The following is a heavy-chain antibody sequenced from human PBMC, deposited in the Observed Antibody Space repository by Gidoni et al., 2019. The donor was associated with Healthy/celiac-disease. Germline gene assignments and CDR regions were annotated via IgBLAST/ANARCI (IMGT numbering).Heavy chain of an antibody. D-gene: IGHD5-18*01. V-gene: IGHV4-34*01. J-gene: IGHJ4*02. CDR3: ARAYSYEFDY. CDR1: GGSFSGYY. Sequence: QVQLQQWGAGLLKPSETLSLTCAVSGGSFSGYYWSWIRQPPGKGLEWIVEINHSGSTNYNPSLKSRVTISVDTSKNQFSLKLSSVTAADTAVYYCARAYSYEFDYWGQGTLVTVSS. CDR2: INHSGST.